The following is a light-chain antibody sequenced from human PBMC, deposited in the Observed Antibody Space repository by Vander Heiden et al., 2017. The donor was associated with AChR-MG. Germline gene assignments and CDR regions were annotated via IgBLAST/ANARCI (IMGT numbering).Light chain of an antibody. Sequence: QSAPPPPPSASASPGPSTTISCSGVRDDVGGYTFVSWYQQHAGKAPKLIIYDVIKRPSGVSSRFSGSKSGDTASLTISGLQAEDEANYYCNSYTTTSTLCVFGGGTKLTVL. J-gene: IGLJ3*02. V-gene: IGLV2-14*03. CDR3: NSYTTTSTLCV. CDR1: RDDVGGYTF. CDR2: DVI.